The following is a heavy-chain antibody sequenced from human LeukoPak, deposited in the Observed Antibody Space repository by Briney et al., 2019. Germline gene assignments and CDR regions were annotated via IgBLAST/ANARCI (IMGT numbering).Heavy chain of an antibody. V-gene: IGHV3-23*01. Sequence: PGGSLRLSCAASGFTFSSDAMSWVRQAPGKGLEWVSAISGSGGSTFYADSVKGRFTISRDNSKNTLYLQMNSLRAEDTAVYYCAKKTTGTTYYFDYWGQGTLVTVS. CDR1: GFTFSSDA. J-gene: IGHJ4*02. D-gene: IGHD1-1*01. CDR3: AKKTTGTTYYFDY. CDR2: ISGSGGST.